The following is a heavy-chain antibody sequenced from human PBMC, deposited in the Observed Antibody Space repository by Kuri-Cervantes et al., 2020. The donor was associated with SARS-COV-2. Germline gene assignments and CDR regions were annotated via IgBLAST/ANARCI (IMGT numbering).Heavy chain of an antibody. J-gene: IGHJ3*02. CDR1: GFTFSSHA. V-gene: IGHV3-23*01. D-gene: IGHD3-22*01. CDR2: ISGSGGST. CDR3: ARYTRAMIVVVTGARAFDI. Sequence: GGSLRLSCAASGFTFSSHAMSWVRQAPGKGLEWVSAISGSGGSTYYADSVKGRFTISRDNSKNTLYLQMNSLRAEDTAVYYCARYTRAMIVVVTGARAFDIWGQGTMVTVSS.